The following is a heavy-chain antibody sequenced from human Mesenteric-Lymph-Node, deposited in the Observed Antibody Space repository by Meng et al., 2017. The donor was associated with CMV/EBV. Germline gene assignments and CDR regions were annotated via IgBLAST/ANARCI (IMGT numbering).Heavy chain of an antibody. CDR2: VSYDGTNK. V-gene: IGHV3-30-3*01. J-gene: IGHJ6*02. CDR1: GFAFDSCP. Sequence: GGSLRLSCAASGFAFDSCPMHWVRQAPGKGLEWVAVVSYDGTNKYYADSVKGRFTISRDNSKNTLDLQMNSLRAEDTAVYYCAKDLTMGANTPFINYYYYYGMDVWGQGTTVTVSS. CDR3: AKDLTMGANTPFINYYYYYGMDV. D-gene: IGHD1-26*01.